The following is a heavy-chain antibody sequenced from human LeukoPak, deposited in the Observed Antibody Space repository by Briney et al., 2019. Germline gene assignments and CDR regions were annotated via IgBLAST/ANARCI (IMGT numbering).Heavy chain of an antibody. D-gene: IGHD3-22*01. Sequence: PGRSLRLSCAASGFTFSSYGMHWVRQAPGKGLEWVAVISYDGSNKYYADSVKGRFTISRDNSKNTLYLQMNSLRAEDTAAYYCAKDPHYDSSGYYYVGAFDIWGQGTMVTVSS. CDR1: GFTFSSYG. J-gene: IGHJ3*02. CDR2: ISYDGSNK. V-gene: IGHV3-30*18. CDR3: AKDPHYDSSGYYYVGAFDI.